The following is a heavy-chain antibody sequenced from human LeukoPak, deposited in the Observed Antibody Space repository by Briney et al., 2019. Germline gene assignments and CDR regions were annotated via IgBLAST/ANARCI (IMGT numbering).Heavy chain of an antibody. D-gene: IGHD3-22*01. Sequence: ASVKVSCKVSGYTLTELSMRWVRQAPGKGLEWMGGFDPEDGEAIYAQKFQGRVTMTEDTSTDTAYMELSSLRSEDTAVYYCATRTRITMIVALDYWGQGTLVTVSS. CDR1: GYTLTELS. CDR3: ATRTRITMIVALDY. J-gene: IGHJ4*02. V-gene: IGHV1-24*01. CDR2: FDPEDGEA.